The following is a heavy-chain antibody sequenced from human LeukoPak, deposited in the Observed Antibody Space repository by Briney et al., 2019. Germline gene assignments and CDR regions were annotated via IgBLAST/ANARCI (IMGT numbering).Heavy chain of an antibody. CDR3: ARGHRDYESLTGYYYNY. CDR1: GGSFSGYY. CDR2: INHSGST. V-gene: IGHV4-34*01. J-gene: IGHJ4*02. Sequence: SETLSLTCAVYGGSFSGYYWSWIRQPPGKGLEWIGEINHSGSTNYNPSIMSRVPISVVQSKNQFSLKLSPVTAADTAVYYCARGHRDYESLTGYYYNYWGQGTLVTVSS. D-gene: IGHD3-9*01.